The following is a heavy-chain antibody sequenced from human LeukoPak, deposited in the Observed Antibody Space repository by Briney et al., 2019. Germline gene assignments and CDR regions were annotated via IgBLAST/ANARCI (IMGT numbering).Heavy chain of an antibody. CDR2: IYSGGST. Sequence: GGSLRLSCAASGFTVSSNYMSWVRQAPGKGLEWVSVIYSGGSTYYADSVRDRFTISRDNSKNTLYLQMNSLRAEDTAVYYCARAPPRRDDSSGYSPHDAFDIWGQGTMVTVSS. J-gene: IGHJ3*02. CDR3: ARAPPRRDDSSGYSPHDAFDI. D-gene: IGHD3-22*01. CDR1: GFTVSSNY. V-gene: IGHV3-66*01.